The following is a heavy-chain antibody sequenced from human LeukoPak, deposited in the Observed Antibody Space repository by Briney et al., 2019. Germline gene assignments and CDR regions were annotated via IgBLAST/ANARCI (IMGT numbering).Heavy chain of an antibody. D-gene: IGHD3-3*01. CDR3: ARDRDYDFWSGYYHPFDY. Sequence: ASVKVSCKASGYTFTGYYIHWVRQAPGQGLEWMGWINPNSGGTNYAQKFQGRVTMTRDTSISTAYMELSRLRSDDTAVYYCARDRDYDFWSGYYHPFDYWGQGTLVTVSS. CDR1: GYTFTGYY. CDR2: INPNSGGT. J-gene: IGHJ4*02. V-gene: IGHV1-2*02.